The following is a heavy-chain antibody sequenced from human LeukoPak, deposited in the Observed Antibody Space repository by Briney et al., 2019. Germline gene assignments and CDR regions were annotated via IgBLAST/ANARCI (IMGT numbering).Heavy chain of an antibody. CDR2: IYYSGST. CDR3: ARRRSAYGSGSYYPEYYFDY. Sequence: SETLSLTCTVSGGSISSSSYYWGWIRQPPGKGLEWLGSIYYSGSTYYNPSLKSRVTISVDTSKNQFSLKLSSVTAADTAVYYCARRRSAYGSGSYYPEYYFDYWGQGTLVTVSS. CDR1: GGSISSSSYY. V-gene: IGHV4-39*01. J-gene: IGHJ4*02. D-gene: IGHD3-10*01.